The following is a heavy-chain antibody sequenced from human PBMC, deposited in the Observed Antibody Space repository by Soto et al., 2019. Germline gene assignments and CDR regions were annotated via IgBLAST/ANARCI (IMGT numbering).Heavy chain of an antibody. CDR1: GFIFSSYG. Sequence: QVQLVESGGGVVQPGRSLRLSCAASGFIFSSYGMYWVRQAPGKGLEWVATIWYDGTNKYYPDSVKGRFTISRDNSKSTLYLQMNSVRAEDTAVYYCAREPYSNYVMDVWGQGTTVTVSS. V-gene: IGHV3-33*01. CDR2: IWYDGTNK. J-gene: IGHJ6*02. D-gene: IGHD4-4*01. CDR3: AREPYSNYVMDV.